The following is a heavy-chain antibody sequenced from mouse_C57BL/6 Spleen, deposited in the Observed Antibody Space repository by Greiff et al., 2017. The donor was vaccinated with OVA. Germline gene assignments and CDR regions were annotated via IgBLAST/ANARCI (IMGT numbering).Heavy chain of an antibody. CDR1: GYSFTDYN. CDR2: INPNYGTT. D-gene: IGHD1-1*01. J-gene: IGHJ3*01. CDR3: ARRGDYGSSYTWFAY. V-gene: IGHV1-39*01. Sequence: EVQLQQSGPELVKPGASVKISCKASGYSFTDYNMNWVKQSNGKSLEWIGVINPNYGTTSYNQKFKGKATLTVDQSSSTAYMQLNSLTSEDSAVYYCARRGDYGSSYTWFAYWGQGTLVTVSA.